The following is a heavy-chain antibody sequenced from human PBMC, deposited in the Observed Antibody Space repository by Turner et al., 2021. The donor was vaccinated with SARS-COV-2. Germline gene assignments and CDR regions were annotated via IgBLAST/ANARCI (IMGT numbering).Heavy chain of an antibody. CDR1: GDKFSTNG. J-gene: IGHJ4*02. D-gene: IGHD4-4*01. CDR3: AREGYSGHFDH. V-gene: IGHV1-69*01. Sequence: QVHLVQSGAEVKTPGSAVKVSCKVSGDKFSTNGISWVRQAPGKGLEWMGGVVPIFGKSNYAQKFQGRVTITADELTTTAYMELSGLTSEDTAVYFCAREGYSGHFDHWGQGTLVTVSS. CDR2: VVPIFGKS.